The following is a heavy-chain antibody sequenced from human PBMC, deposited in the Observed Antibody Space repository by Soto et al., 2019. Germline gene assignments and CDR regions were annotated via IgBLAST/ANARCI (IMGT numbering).Heavy chain of an antibody. V-gene: IGHV4-59*01. Sequence: TLSLTCTVSGGPISDFYWSWIRQPPGKGLEWIGYIYYSGSNNYNPSLKSRVTIPVDTSKNQFSLNLRSMSPADTAVYYCARVGGLAARTFDYWGPGALVTGSS. CDR1: GGPISDFY. CDR2: IYYSGSN. J-gene: IGHJ4*02. CDR3: ARVGGLAARTFDY. D-gene: IGHD6-6*01.